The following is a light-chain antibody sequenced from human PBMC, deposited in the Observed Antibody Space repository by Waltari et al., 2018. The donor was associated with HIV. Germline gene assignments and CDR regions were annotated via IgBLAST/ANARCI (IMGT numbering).Light chain of an antibody. J-gene: IGLJ2*01. CDR3: SFYGGSNILV. V-gene: IGLV2-8*01. CDR2: EVS. CDR1: SSDLGVYNS. Sequence: QSALTQPPSASGSPGQSVTLSCTGASSDLGVYNSVPWDQPSPGKAPKVLIAEVSERSSGVPNRFSGSTSGNTASLTVSGLQADDEAEYFCSFYGGSNILVFGGGTKLTVL.